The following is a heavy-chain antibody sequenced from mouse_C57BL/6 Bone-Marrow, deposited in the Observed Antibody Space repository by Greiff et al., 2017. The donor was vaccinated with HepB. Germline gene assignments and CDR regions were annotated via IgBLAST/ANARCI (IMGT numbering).Heavy chain of an antibody. CDR1: GYTFTDYY. CDR3: ARRKDYDGGYYYAMDY. J-gene: IGHJ4*01. D-gene: IGHD2-4*01. V-gene: IGHV1-75*01. CDR2: IFPGSGST. Sequence: VKLMESGPELVKPGASVKISCKASGYTFTDYYINWVKQRPGQGLEWIGWIFPGSGSTYYNEKFKGKATLTVDKSSSTAYMLLSSLTSEDSAVYFCARRKDYDGGYYYAMDYWGQGTSVTVSS.